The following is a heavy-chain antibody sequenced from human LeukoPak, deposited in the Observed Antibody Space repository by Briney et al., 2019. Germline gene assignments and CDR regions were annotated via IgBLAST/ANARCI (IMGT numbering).Heavy chain of an antibody. Sequence: ASVKVSCKASGYTFTTYGITWVRQAPGQGLEWMGWISAFNGYTNYAQKVQGRLTVTTDPSTSTAYMELRSLISDDTAVYYCARDFYYSGSSRFDCFDPWGQGTLVTVSS. V-gene: IGHV1-18*01. J-gene: IGHJ5*02. D-gene: IGHD1-26*01. CDR2: ISAFNGYT. CDR1: GYTFTTYG. CDR3: ARDFYYSGSSRFDCFDP.